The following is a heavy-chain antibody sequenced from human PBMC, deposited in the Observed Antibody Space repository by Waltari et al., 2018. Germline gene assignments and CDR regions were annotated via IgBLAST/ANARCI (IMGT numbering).Heavy chain of an antibody. J-gene: IGHJ4*02. CDR1: GYTLTELS. CDR3: ATSGGRSAAAGIFDY. Sequence: VQLVQSGAEVKKPGASVKVSCKVSGYTLTELSMHWVRQAPGKGLEWMGGCDPEDGETIYAQKFQGRVTMTEDTSTDPAYMELSSLRSEDTAVYYCATSGGRSAAAGIFDYWGQGTLVTVSS. D-gene: IGHD6-13*01. V-gene: IGHV1-24*01. CDR2: CDPEDGET.